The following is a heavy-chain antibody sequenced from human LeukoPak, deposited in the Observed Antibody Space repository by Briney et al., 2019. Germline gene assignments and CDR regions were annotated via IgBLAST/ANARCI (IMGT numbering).Heavy chain of an antibody. CDR2: VSPAGQT. D-gene: IGHD2-8*01. CDR3: SRENGAFCPFGY. V-gene: IGHV4-4*02. Sequence: PSGTLSLTCDVSGGSISNTNWWSWVRQPPGQGLEWIGEVSPAGQTNYNPSLNGRVTMSLDESSNQLSLKLTSVTAADTAIYYCSRENGAFCPFGYWGQGTLVIVPS. CDR1: GGSISNTNW. J-gene: IGHJ4*02.